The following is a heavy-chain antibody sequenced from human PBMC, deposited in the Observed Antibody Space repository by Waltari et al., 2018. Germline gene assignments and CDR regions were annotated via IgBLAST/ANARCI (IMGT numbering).Heavy chain of an antibody. V-gene: IGHV1-8*03. CDR1: GYTFTSYD. D-gene: IGHD3-16*01. CDR3: ARVMGSVDF. Sequence: QVQLVQSGAEVKKPGASVKVSCKASGYTFTSYDINWVRQAAGQGLEWIGWINPNSGKTGYAQRFQGRLTITRDTSISTAYMELSSLRSEDTAIYYCARVMGSVDFWGQGTLVTVSS. J-gene: IGHJ4*02. CDR2: INPNSGKT.